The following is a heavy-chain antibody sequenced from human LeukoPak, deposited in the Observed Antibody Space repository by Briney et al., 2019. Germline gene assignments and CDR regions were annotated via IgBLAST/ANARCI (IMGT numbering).Heavy chain of an antibody. CDR2: INRDGGEK. Sequence: GESLKISCAASGFTFSSYWMSWVRQAPGKGLEWVANINRDGGEKYHVDSVKGRFTISRDNAKNSLYLQMNSLRTEDTAIYYCARAPEGSGSSYYFDYWGQGILVTVSS. V-gene: IGHV3-7*01. J-gene: IGHJ4*02. D-gene: IGHD3-10*01. CDR3: ARAPEGSGSSYYFDY. CDR1: GFTFSSYW.